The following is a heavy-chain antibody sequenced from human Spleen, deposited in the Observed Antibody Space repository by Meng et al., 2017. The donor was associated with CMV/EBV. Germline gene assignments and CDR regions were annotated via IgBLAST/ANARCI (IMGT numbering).Heavy chain of an antibody. D-gene: IGHD1-20*01. Sequence: GESLKISCAASGFTFSSYGMHWVRQAPGKGLEWVAVIWYDGSNKYYADSVKGRFTISRDNSKNTLYLQMGSLRAEDMAVYYCATGIYRGITGTHFDYWGQGTLVTVSS. CDR3: ATGIYRGITGTHFDY. J-gene: IGHJ4*02. V-gene: IGHV3-30*02. CDR1: GFTFSSYG. CDR2: IWYDGSNK.